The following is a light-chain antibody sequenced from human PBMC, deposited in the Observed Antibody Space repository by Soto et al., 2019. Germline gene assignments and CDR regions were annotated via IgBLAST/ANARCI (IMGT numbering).Light chain of an antibody. V-gene: IGKV1-5*03. Sequence: DIQMTQSPSTLSASVGDRVTITCRASQSISSWLAWYQQKPGKAPKLLIYKSSSLESGVPSRFSGSGSGTEFTLTISNLQPDDIATYHCQQYNSYSLTFGGGTKVEIK. CDR3: QQYNSYSLT. J-gene: IGKJ4*01. CDR1: QSISSW. CDR2: KSS.